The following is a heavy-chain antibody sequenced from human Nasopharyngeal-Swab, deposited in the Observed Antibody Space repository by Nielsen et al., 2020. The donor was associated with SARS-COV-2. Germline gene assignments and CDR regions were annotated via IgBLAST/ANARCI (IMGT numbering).Heavy chain of an antibody. CDR2: ISVYNADR. D-gene: IGHD5-18*01. CDR3: ARDVEEWLVVPSLSFDH. J-gene: IGHJ4*02. V-gene: IGHV1-18*01. Sequence: ASVKVSCNASGYSFRSYGINWVRQAPGQGLEWMGWISVYNADRNYAEKFQGRVSMTTDTSTTTAYMELRSLRSDDTAMYYCARDVEEWLVVPSLSFDHWGQGTLVTVSS. CDR1: GYSFRSYG.